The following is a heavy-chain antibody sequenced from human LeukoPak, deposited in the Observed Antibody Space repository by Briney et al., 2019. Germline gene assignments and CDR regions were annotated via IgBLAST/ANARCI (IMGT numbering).Heavy chain of an antibody. CDR3: ARDPYSSSLRGNLDY. CDR1: GFSFSTYT. J-gene: IGHJ4*02. Sequence: GESLRLSCAASGFSFSTYTMNWVRQAPGKGLEWVSSISGASGSYKYSADSVKGRFIISRDNAKNSLFLQMNSLRAEDTAMYYCARDPYSSSLRGNLDYWGQGILVTVPS. CDR2: ISGASGSYK. D-gene: IGHD6-13*01. V-gene: IGHV3-21*01.